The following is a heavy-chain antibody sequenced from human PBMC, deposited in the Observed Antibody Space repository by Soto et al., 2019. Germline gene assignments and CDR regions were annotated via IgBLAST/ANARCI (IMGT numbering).Heavy chain of an antibody. D-gene: IGHD3-22*01. Sequence: QIQLVQSGAEVKRPGASVKVSCKASGYTFTSYGLSWVRQASGQGLEWMGWISAYNGVTNYAQKFQGRVSMTTETSTTTAFLEMWSLGYDDTAVYYCARGADYYSDSSAVPDSGAFDYWGQGTSVSVSS. V-gene: IGHV1-18*01. CDR2: ISAYNGVT. CDR1: GYTFTSYG. J-gene: IGHJ4*02. CDR3: ARGADYYSDSSAVPDSGAFDY.